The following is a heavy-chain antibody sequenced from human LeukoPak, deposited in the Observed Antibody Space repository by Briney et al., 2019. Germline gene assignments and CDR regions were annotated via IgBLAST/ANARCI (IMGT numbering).Heavy chain of an antibody. D-gene: IGHD3-9*01. V-gene: IGHV1-2*02. J-gene: IGHJ6*02. Sequence: ASVKVSCKASGYTFTGYYMHWVRQAPGQELEWMGWINPNSGGTNYAQKFQGRVTMTRDTSISTAYMELSRLRSDDTAVYYCARDAPSDYDILTGYLYGMDVWGQGTTVTVSS. CDR2: INPNSGGT. CDR1: GYTFTGYY. CDR3: ARDAPSDYDILTGYLYGMDV.